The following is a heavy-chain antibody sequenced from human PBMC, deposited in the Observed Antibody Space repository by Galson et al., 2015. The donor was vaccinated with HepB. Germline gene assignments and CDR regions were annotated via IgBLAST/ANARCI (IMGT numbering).Heavy chain of an antibody. J-gene: IGHJ4*02. D-gene: IGHD4-23*01. Sequence: SLRLSCAASGFSFSDDCMDWVRQTPGRGLQWVGRCRNKANSYTTDYAASVRGRSTIPRDDSKNLLYLHINSLTIDDTAVYYCVRVRGGGMFDYWGQGTLVTVSS. CDR1: GFSFSDDC. CDR2: CRNKANSYTT. CDR3: VRVRGGGMFDY. V-gene: IGHV3-72*01.